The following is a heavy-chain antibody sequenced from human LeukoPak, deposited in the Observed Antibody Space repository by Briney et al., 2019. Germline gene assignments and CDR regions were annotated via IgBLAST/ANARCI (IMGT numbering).Heavy chain of an antibody. Sequence: PGGSLRLSCAASGFTVSNNYMNWVRQAPGKGLEWVSLIYSGGRTYYADSVKGRFTIFRDDSKNTLYLQMNSLRAEDTAVYYCANDIVVVVAAAVEYFQHWGQGTLVTVSS. V-gene: IGHV3-66*01. CDR2: IYSGGRT. CDR1: GFTVSNNY. CDR3: ANDIVVVVAAAVEYFQH. D-gene: IGHD2-15*01. J-gene: IGHJ1*01.